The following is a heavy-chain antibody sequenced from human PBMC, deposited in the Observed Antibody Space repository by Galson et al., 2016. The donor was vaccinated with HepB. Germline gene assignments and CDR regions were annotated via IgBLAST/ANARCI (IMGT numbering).Heavy chain of an antibody. CDR3: ARRPGTGNYGWFDP. Sequence: SETLSPTCTVPDDSISSFYWSWIRPPQGKGLEWIGPISYSGSTNYNPPPKRRVTISVDTSKSQFSLKLSSVTAAGTAVYYCARRPGTGNYGWFDPWGQGTLVTVSS. J-gene: IGHJ5*02. D-gene: IGHD1-7*01. CDR2: ISYSGST. CDR1: DDSISSFY. V-gene: IGHV4-59*08.